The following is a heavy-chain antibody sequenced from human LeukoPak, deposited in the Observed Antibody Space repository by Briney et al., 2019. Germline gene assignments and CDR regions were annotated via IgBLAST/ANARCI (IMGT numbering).Heavy chain of an antibody. CDR3: ARDVYRIVVVPHYFDY. J-gene: IGHJ4*02. Sequence: APVKPSCKASVCLVSNYAINWVRQAPGHGLECRGWISAYNANTNYAQKPQGRATMTTDTSTSTAYMELRSLRSDDTAVYYWARDVYRIVVVPHYFDYCGQGTLVTVSS. CDR1: VCLVSNYA. CDR2: ISAYNANT. V-gene: IGHV1-18*01. D-gene: IGHD3-22*01.